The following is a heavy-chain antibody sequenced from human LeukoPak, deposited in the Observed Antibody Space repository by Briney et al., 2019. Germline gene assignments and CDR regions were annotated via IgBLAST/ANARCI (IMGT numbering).Heavy chain of an antibody. CDR2: IRYDGSNK. Sequence: GGSLRLSCAASGFTFSSHGMHWVRQAPGKGLEWVAFIRYDGSNKYYADSVKGRFTISRDNSKNTLYLQMNSLRAEDTAVYYCARSPYDFWSATDDAFDIWGQGTMVTVSS. D-gene: IGHD3-3*01. CDR1: GFTFSSHG. J-gene: IGHJ3*02. V-gene: IGHV3-30*02. CDR3: ARSPYDFWSATDDAFDI.